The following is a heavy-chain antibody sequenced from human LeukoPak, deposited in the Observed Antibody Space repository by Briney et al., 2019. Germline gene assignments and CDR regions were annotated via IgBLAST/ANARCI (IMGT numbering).Heavy chain of an antibody. CDR2: IWYDGSNK. CDR3: ARDQRGYSYGYNYGMDV. J-gene: IGHJ6*02. CDR1: GFIFSSYG. V-gene: IGHV3-33*01. D-gene: IGHD5-18*01. Sequence: GGSLRLSCAASGFIFSSYGMHWVRQAPGKGLEWGAVIWYDGSNKYYADSVKGRFTISRDNSKNTLYLQMNSLRAEDTAVYYCARDQRGYSYGYNYGMDVWGQGTTVTVSS.